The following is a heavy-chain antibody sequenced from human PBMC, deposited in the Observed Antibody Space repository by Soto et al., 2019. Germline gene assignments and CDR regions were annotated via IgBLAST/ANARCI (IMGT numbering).Heavy chain of an antibody. V-gene: IGHV3-30-3*01. CDR3: ARDQGITMIVVVISYGMDV. J-gene: IGHJ6*02. D-gene: IGHD3-22*01. Sequence: PGGSLRLSCAASGFTFSSYAMHWVRQAPGKGLEWVAVISYDGSNKYYADSVKGRFTISRDNSKNTLYLQMNSLRAEDTAVYYCARDQGITMIVVVISYGMDVWGQGTTVTVS. CDR2: ISYDGSNK. CDR1: GFTFSSYA.